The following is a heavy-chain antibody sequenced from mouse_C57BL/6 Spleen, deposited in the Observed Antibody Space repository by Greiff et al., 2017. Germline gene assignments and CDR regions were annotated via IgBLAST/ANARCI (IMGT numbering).Heavy chain of an antibody. CDR3: ALIYYGYEGFDY. Sequence: EVKLMESGGGLVKPGGSLKLSCAASGFTFSDYGMHWVRQAPEKGLEWVAYISSGSSTIYYADTVKGRFTISRDNAKNTLFLQMTSLRSEDTAMYYCALIYYGYEGFDYWGQGTTLTVSS. CDR1: GFTFSDYG. J-gene: IGHJ2*01. D-gene: IGHD2-2*01. CDR2: ISSGSSTI. V-gene: IGHV5-17*01.